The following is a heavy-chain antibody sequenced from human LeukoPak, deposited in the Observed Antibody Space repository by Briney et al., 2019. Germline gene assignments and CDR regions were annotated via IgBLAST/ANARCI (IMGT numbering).Heavy chain of an antibody. D-gene: IGHD6-13*01. J-gene: IGHJ4*02. CDR1: GFTVSSSY. V-gene: IGHV3-66*01. Sequence: GGSLRLSCAAPGFTVSSSYMSWVRQAPGKGLEWVSIISSAGTTYYADSVKGRFTISRENSKNTVYLQVNSLRDEDTAVYYCARDLEAANTYYFDHWGQGTMVTVSS. CDR3: ARDLEAANTYYFDH. CDR2: ISSAGTT.